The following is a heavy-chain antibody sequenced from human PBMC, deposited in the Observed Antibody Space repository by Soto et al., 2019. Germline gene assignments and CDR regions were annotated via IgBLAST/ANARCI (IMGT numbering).Heavy chain of an antibody. Sequence: PGASLKISCKGSGYSFTSYWISWVRQMPGKGLEWMGRIDPSDSYTNYSPSFQGRFTISRDSSRNTLYLQMTSLRRKDTALYYCAKDRDHNSGYPIFDYWGQGTPVTVSS. CDR1: GYSFTSYW. CDR2: IDPSDSYT. J-gene: IGHJ4*02. CDR3: AKDRDHNSGYPIFDY. D-gene: IGHD3-22*01. V-gene: IGHV5-10-1*04.